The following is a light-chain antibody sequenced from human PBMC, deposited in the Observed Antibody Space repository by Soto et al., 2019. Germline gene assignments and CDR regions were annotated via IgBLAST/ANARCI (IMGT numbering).Light chain of an antibody. CDR3: QQYGSAPFT. Sequence: EIVLTQSPGTLSLSPGERATLSCLASQSVSSSRLTWFQQKPGQAPRLLIYAASSRAAGIPARFSGSGSGTEFTLTISRLEPEDFAVYYCQQYGSAPFTFGGGTKVDIK. CDR2: AAS. V-gene: IGKV3-20*01. J-gene: IGKJ4*01. CDR1: QSVSSSR.